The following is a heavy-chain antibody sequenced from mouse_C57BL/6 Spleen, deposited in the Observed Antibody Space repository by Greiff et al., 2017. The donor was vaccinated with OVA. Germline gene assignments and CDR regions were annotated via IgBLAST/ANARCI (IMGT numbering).Heavy chain of an antibody. J-gene: IGHJ2*01. V-gene: IGHV1-5*01. Sequence: VQLQQSGTVLARPGASVKMSCQTSCYTFTSYWMHWVKQRPGQGLEWIGAIYPGNSDTSYNQKFKGKAKLTAVTSASTAYMELSSLTKEDSAVYYCTRSGLGRRYFDYWGQGTTLTVSS. CDR3: TRSGLGRRYFDY. CDR1: CYTFTSYW. D-gene: IGHD4-1*01. CDR2: IYPGNSDT.